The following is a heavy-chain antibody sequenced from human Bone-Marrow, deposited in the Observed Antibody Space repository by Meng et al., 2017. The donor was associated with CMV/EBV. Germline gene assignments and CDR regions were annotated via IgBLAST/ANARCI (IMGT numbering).Heavy chain of an antibody. CDR3: AIIRGVTMVRGVHNWFDP. CDR2: IIPIFGTA. V-gene: IGHV1-69*05. J-gene: IGHJ5*02. CDR1: TSSSYA. Sequence: TSSSYAISWVRQAPGQGLEWMGGIIPIFGTANYAQKFQGRVTITTDESTSTAYMELSSLRSEDTAVYYCAIIRGVTMVRGVHNWFDPWGQGTLVTVSS. D-gene: IGHD3-10*01.